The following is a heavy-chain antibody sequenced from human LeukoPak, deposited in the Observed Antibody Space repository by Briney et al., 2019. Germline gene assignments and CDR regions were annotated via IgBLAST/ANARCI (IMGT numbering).Heavy chain of an antibody. J-gene: IGHJ4*02. CDR1: GYTFTAYY. D-gene: IGHD1-26*01. V-gene: IGHV1-2*02. CDR2: INPNSGDT. Sequence: ASVRVSCKASGYTFTAYYIHWVRQAPGPGLEWLGWINPNSGDTNYAQKFQGRVTMTRDTSITTAYMELSRLKSDDTAVYYCTRGLMSAVGVGYFDYWGQGTLATVSS. CDR3: TRGLMSAVGVGYFDY.